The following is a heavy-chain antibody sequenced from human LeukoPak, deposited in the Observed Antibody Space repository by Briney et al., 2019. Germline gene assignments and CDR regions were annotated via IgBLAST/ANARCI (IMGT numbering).Heavy chain of an antibody. D-gene: IGHD3-10*01. CDR3: ARVSGGYGMDV. J-gene: IGHJ6*02. Sequence: GGSLRLSCAASGFTISSYWMSWVRQAPGKGLEWVANIKQDGSEKYYVDSVKGRFTISRDNAKNSLYVQMNSLRAEDTAVYYCARVSGGYGMDVWGQGTTVTVSS. CDR2: IKQDGSEK. CDR1: GFTISSYW. V-gene: IGHV3-7*01.